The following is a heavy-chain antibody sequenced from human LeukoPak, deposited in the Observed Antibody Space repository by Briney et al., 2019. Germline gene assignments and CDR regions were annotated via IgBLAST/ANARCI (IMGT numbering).Heavy chain of an antibody. D-gene: IGHD2-15*01. CDR3: ARGLQSGFDY. CDR2: IYHSGST. V-gene: IGHV4-30-2*01. CDR1: GGSISSGGYY. J-gene: IGHJ4*02. Sequence: SQTLSLTCTVSGGSISSGGYYWSRIRQPPGKGLEWIGYIYHSGSTYYNPSLKSRVTISVDRSKNQFSLKLSSVTAADTAVYYCARGLQSGFDYWGQGTLVTVSS.